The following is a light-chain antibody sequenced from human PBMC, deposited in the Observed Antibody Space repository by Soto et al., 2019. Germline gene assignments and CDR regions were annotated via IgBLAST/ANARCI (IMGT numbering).Light chain of an antibody. CDR2: CTS. V-gene: IGKV3-20*01. Sequence: EIVLTQSPGTLSLSPGERATLSCRASQSVSSSYLAWYEQKPGQAPRLLIHCTSARSTDIPHRFSGSGCGTDFTLTISRLEPEDFAVYYCQKYGSSYLTFGGGTKVEIK. CDR1: QSVSSSY. J-gene: IGKJ4*01. CDR3: QKYGSSYLT.